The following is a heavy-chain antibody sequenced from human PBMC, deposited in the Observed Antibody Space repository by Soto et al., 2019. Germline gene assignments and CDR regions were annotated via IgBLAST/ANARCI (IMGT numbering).Heavy chain of an antibody. CDR3: AGIAVAGTLNKIDC. CDR2: IYYSGST. CDR1: GGSISSGGYY. Sequence: QVQLQESGPGLVKPSQTLSLTCTVSGGSISSGGYYWSWIRQHPGKGLEWIGYIYYSGSTYYSPYLKSRVTISVDTSKNQFSLKLSSVTAADTAVYYCAGIAVAGTLNKIDCWGQGTLVTVSS. V-gene: IGHV4-31*03. J-gene: IGHJ4*02. D-gene: IGHD6-19*01.